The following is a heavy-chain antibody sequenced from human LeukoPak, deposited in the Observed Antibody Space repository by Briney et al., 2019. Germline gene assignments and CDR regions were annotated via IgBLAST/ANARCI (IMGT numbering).Heavy chain of an antibody. J-gene: IGHJ5*02. CDR2: INSDGSST. CDR3: YGGSGSDENWFDP. V-gene: IGHV3-74*01. D-gene: IGHD4-23*01. CDR1: GFTFSSYW. Sequence: GGSPRLSCAASGFTFSSYWMHWVRQAPGKGLVWVSRINSDGSSTSYADSVKGRFTISRDNAKNTLYLQMNSLRAEDTAVYYCYGGSGSDENWFDPWGQGTLVTVSS.